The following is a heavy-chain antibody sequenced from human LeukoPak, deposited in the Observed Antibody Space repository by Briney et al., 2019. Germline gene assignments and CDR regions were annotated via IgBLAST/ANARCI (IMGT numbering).Heavy chain of an antibody. D-gene: IGHD7-27*01. Sequence: PGGSLRLSCAASGFTFSSYEMNWVRQAPGKGLECVSYISSSGSTIYYADSVKGRFTISRDNAKNSLYLQMNSLRAEDMAVYYCAIELGRHFDYWGQGTLVTVSS. CDR2: ISSSGSTI. V-gene: IGHV3-48*03. CDR1: GFTFSSYE. J-gene: IGHJ4*02. CDR3: AIELGRHFDY.